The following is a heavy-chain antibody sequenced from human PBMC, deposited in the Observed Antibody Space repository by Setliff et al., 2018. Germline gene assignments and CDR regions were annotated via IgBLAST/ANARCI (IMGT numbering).Heavy chain of an antibody. D-gene: IGHD3-22*01. Sequence: ASVKVSCKASGYTFTTYAMSWMRQAPGQGLEWMGWINTNTGIPSYAQGFTGRFVFSLDTSVDTAYLQINSLNPEDTALYYCARDTGVRGQDTTGYYGGGFAYWGQGALVTVSS. CDR1: GYTFTTYA. J-gene: IGHJ4*02. V-gene: IGHV7-4-1*02. CDR3: ARDTGVRGQDTTGYYGGGFAY. CDR2: INTNTGIP.